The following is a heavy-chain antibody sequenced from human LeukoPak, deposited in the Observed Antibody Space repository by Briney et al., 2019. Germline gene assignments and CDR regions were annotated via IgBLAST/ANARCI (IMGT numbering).Heavy chain of an antibody. CDR1: GFIFSDQN. CDR3: ARDSSSGDY. CDR2: INSDGSST. J-gene: IGHJ4*02. V-gene: IGHV3-74*01. Sequence: PGGSLRLSCAASGFIFSDQNMNWVRQAPGKGLVWVSRINSDGSSTSYADSVKGRFTISRDNAKNTLYLQMNSLRAEDTAVYYCARDSSSGDYWGQGTLVTVSS. D-gene: IGHD6-13*01.